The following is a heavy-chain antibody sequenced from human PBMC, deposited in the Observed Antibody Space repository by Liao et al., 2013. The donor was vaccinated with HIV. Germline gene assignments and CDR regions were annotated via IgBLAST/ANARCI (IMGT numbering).Heavy chain of an antibody. V-gene: IGHV4-39*07. Sequence: QLQLQESGPRLVKPSETLSLACSVSGSSITIATYYWGWIRQSPEKGLEWMGNTFYSGSTHYNPSLNSRATISVDTSKNQFSLRLSSVTAADTAVYYCARDVSFNWNYFDYWGQGILVTVSS. CDR3: ARDVSFNWNYFDY. CDR1: GSSITIATYY. D-gene: IGHD1-20*01. J-gene: IGHJ4*02. CDR2: TFYSGST.